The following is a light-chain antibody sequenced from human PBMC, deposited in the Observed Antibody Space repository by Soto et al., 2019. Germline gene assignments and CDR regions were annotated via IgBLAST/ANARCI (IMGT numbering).Light chain of an antibody. CDR1: QSVRSSY. CDR2: GAS. V-gene: IGKV3-20*01. CDR3: LMYVSSAAT. Sequence: ELVLTQSPGPRSLSPGERATLSWRASQSVRSSYLAWYQQRPGQAPRLLLYGASCSATGLPGRFSGSGFGTDFTLTISRLEPEALAVYYCLMYVSSAATFGQGTKV. J-gene: IGKJ1*01.